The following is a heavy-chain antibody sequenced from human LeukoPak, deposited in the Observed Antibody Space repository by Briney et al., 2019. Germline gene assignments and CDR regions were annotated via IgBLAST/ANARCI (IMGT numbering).Heavy chain of an antibody. J-gene: IGHJ4*02. CDR1: GFTFSSYS. Sequence: GGSLRLSCAASGFTFSSYSMNWVRQAPGKGLEWVSSISSSSRYIYYADSMKGRFTISRDDSKNSLYLQMNSLRAEDTAVYYCARDDIAVATCFDYWGQGTLVTVSS. V-gene: IGHV3-21*06. CDR3: ARDDIAVATCFDY. CDR2: ISSSSRYI. D-gene: IGHD6-19*01.